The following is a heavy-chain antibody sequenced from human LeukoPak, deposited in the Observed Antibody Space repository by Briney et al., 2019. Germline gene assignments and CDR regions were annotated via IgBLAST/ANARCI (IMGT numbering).Heavy chain of an antibody. CDR1: GGSISSTTYY. Sequence: SETLSLTCTVSGGSISSTTYYWGWIRQPPGKGLEWIGSINYSGSTYYNPSLKSRVTISVDTSKNQFSLKLRSVTAADTAVYYCARDNPRRLRDAFDIWGQGTMVTVSS. CDR2: INYSGST. D-gene: IGHD3-16*01. CDR3: ARDNPRRLRDAFDI. J-gene: IGHJ3*02. V-gene: IGHV4-39*07.